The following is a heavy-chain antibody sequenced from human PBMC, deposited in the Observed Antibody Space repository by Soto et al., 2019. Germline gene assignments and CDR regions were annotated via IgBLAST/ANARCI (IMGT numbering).Heavy chain of an antibody. CDR3: ARPMVRGVITPRYYYGMDV. Sequence: SVKVSCKASGGTFSSYAISWVRQAPGQGLEWMGGIIPIFGTANYAQKFQGRVTITADESTSTAYMELSSLRSEDTAVYYCARPMVRGVITPRYYYGMDVWGQGTTVTVSS. CDR1: GGTFSSYA. J-gene: IGHJ6*02. D-gene: IGHD3-10*01. CDR2: IIPIFGTA. V-gene: IGHV1-69*13.